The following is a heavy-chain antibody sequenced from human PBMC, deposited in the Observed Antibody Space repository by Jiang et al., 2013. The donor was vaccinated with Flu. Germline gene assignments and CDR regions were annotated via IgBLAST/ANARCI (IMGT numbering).Heavy chain of an antibody. CDR3: ARDHIGHDAFDF. CDR2: SITVGAP. Sequence: TLSSPALCLVAPSTVVVTTGAGSASSQGRAWNGLDTSITVGAPTTTRPSGSRVTLSRDTSRNRFSLQLNSVTAADTAVYYCARDHIGHDAFDFWGQGTLVTVSS. V-gene: IGHV4-31*03. J-gene: IGHJ3*01. CDR1: VAPSTVVVTT.